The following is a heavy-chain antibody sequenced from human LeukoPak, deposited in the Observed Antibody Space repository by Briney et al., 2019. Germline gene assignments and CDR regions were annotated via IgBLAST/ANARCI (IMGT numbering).Heavy chain of an antibody. CDR2: IYTSGST. V-gene: IGHV4-4*07. Sequence: SETLSLTCTVSGGPISSYYWSWIRQPAGKGLEWIGRIYTSGSTNYNPSLKSRVTISVDTSKNQFSLKLSSVTAADTAVYYCARVLFGTSDAFDIWGQGTMVTVSS. D-gene: IGHD6-13*01. J-gene: IGHJ3*02. CDR3: ARVLFGTSDAFDI. CDR1: GGPISSYY.